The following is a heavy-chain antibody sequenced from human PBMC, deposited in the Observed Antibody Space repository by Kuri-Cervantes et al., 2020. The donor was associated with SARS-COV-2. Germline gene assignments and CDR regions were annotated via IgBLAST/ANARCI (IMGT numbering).Heavy chain of an antibody. CDR2: IYYSGST. V-gene: IGHV4-59*11. D-gene: IGHD4-23*01. Sequence: SETLSLTCTVSGVSISSHYWSWIRLPPGKGLEWIGYIYYSGSTNYNPSLKSRVTISVDTSKNQFSLKLGSVTAADTAVYYCARDLGGSNYGGGDYWGQGTLVTVSS. CDR3: ARDLGGSNYGGGDY. J-gene: IGHJ4*02. CDR1: GVSISSHY.